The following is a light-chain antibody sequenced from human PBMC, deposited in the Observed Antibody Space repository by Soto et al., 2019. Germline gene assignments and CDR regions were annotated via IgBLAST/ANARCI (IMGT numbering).Light chain of an antibody. CDR2: EDS. CDR1: SSDVGSYNL. V-gene: IGLV2-23*01. Sequence: QSALPQPASVSGSPGQSITISCTGTSSDVGSYNLVSWFQHHPGKAPKLMIYEDSKRPSGVSNRFSGSKSGNTASLTISGLQAEDDADYFCCSYAGSGTYVFGTGTKVTVL. CDR3: CSYAGSGTYV. J-gene: IGLJ1*01.